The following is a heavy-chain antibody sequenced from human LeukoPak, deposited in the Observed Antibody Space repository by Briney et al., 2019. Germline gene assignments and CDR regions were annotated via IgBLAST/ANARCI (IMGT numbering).Heavy chain of an antibody. CDR1: AFTFRSYA. CDR2: VSASGGST. J-gene: IGHJ4*02. V-gene: IGHV3-23*01. CDR3: AKGAASRGYTYMAN. Sequence: GGSLRLSCAASAFTFRSYAMIWVRQAPGKGLEWVSTVSASGGSTYYADSVKGRFTISRDNSNNTLSLQINSLRPEDTAVYYCAKGAASRGYTYMANWGQGTLVTASS. D-gene: IGHD5-18*01.